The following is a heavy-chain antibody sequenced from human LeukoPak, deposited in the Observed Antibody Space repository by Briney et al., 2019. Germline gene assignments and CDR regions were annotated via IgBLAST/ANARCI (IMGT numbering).Heavy chain of an antibody. J-gene: IGHJ6*02. CDR1: GGTFSSYA. Sequence: ASVKVSCKASGGTFSSYAISWVRQAPGQGLEWMGRIIPILGIANYAQKFQGRVTITADKSTSTAYMELSSLRSEDTAVYYCAGCSGGSCYSSYYGMDVWGQGTTVTVSS. V-gene: IGHV1-69*04. CDR3: AGCSGGSCYSSYYGMDV. CDR2: IIPILGIA. D-gene: IGHD2-15*01.